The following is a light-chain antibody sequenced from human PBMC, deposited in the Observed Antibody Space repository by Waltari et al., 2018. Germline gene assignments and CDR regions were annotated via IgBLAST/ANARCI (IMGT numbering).Light chain of an antibody. Sequence: SSELTQDPAVSVALGQTVRITCQGDSPRRFYARWYQQRPGQAPILVLYGQNNRPSGIPDRFSGSTSGNTASLTITRAQAEDEGDYFCHSRDTTSTRLFGGGTRVTV. CDR1: SPRRFY. CDR2: GQN. J-gene: IGLJ2*01. CDR3: HSRDTTSTRL. V-gene: IGLV3-19*01.